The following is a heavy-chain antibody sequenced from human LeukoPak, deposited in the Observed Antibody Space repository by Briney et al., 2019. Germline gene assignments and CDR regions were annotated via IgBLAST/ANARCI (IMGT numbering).Heavy chain of an antibody. CDR1: GGTFSSYA. CDR3: ARETIAAAGKFDY. D-gene: IGHD6-13*01. Sequence: SVKVSCKASGGTFSSYAISWVRHAPGQGLEWMGGIIPIFGTANYAQKFQGRVTITADESTSTAYMELSSLRSEDTAVYYCARETIAAAGKFDYWGQGTLVTVSS. CDR2: IIPIFGTA. V-gene: IGHV1-69*13. J-gene: IGHJ4*02.